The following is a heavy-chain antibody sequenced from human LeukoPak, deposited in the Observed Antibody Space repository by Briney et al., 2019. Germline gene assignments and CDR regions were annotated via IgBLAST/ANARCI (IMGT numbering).Heavy chain of an antibody. Sequence: SETLSLTCTVSGGSISSSSYYWGWIRQPQGKGLEWTGSIYYSGSTYYNPSLKSRVTISVDTSKNHFSLKLSSVTAADTAVYYCAAGGYFDYWGQGTLVTVSS. CDR3: AAGGYFDY. CDR1: GGSISSSSYY. CDR2: IYYSGST. J-gene: IGHJ4*02. V-gene: IGHV4-39*02. D-gene: IGHD3-10*01.